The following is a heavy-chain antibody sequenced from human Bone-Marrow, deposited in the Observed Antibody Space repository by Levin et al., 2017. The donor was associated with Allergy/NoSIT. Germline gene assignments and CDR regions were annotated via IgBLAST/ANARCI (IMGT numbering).Heavy chain of an antibody. Sequence: PGGSLRLSCAASGFPFSNYNMHWVRQAPGKGLEWVASICYDGSNEYYADSVKGRFTVSRDNSKNTLYLQIHSLIVDDTAVYHCARERSWNYFWVWGQGTLVTVSS. D-gene: IGHD3-16*01. J-gene: IGHJ4*02. CDR1: GFPFSNYN. CDR2: ICYDGSNE. V-gene: IGHV3-33*01. CDR3: ARERSWNYFWV.